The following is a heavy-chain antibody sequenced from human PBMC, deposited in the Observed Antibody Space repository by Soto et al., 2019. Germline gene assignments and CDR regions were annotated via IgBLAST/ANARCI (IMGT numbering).Heavy chain of an antibody. Sequence: GESLKISCKGSGYSFTSYWISWVRQMPGKGLEWMGRIDPSDSYTNYSPSFQGHVTISADKSISTAYLQWSSLKASDTAMYYCARLRHGAVRGVIGYYYYYGMDVWGQGTTVTVSS. CDR3: ARLRHGAVRGVIGYYYYYGMDV. CDR1: GYSFTSYW. D-gene: IGHD3-10*01. V-gene: IGHV5-10-1*01. J-gene: IGHJ6*02. CDR2: IDPSDSYT.